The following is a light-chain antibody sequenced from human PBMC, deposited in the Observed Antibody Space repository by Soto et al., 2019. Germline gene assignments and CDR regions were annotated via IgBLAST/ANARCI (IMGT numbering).Light chain of an antibody. CDR2: AAS. J-gene: IGKJ4*01. CDR3: QQVNTYPPI. V-gene: IGKV1-9*01. CDR1: QGVSSY. Sequence: DIQLTQSPSFLSASVGDKVTITCRASQGVSSYLAWYQQKPGKAPNLLIFAASTLQSGVPSRFSGSGSGTEFTLTISSLQPEDFATYYCQQVNTYPPIFGGGTKVEIK.